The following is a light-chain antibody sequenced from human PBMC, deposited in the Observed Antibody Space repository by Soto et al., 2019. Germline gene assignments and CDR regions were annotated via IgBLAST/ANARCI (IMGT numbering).Light chain of an antibody. CDR2: EVF. J-gene: IGLJ2*01. Sequence: QSALTQPASVSGSPGQSITISCTGTSSDVGGYNYVSWYQQHPGKVPKLMIYEVFRRPSGISDRFSGSKSGNTASLTISGLQAEDEADYYCCSYTTTSTLVFGGGPKLTVL. CDR1: SSDVGGYNY. CDR3: CSYTTTSTLV. V-gene: IGLV2-14*03.